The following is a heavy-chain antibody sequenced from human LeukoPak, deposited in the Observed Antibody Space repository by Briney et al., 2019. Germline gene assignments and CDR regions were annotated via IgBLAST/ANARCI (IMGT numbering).Heavy chain of an antibody. D-gene: IGHD3-22*01. CDR3: ASRSVSSGPYDY. V-gene: IGHV3-33*01. CDR2: IWYDGSNK. CDR1: GFTFSSYG. Sequence: GRSLRLSCAASGFTFSSYGMHWVRQAPGKGLEWVAVIWYDGSNKYYADSVKGRFTISRDNSKNTLYLQMNSLRDEDTAVYYCASRSVSSGPYDYWGQGVLVTVSS. J-gene: IGHJ4*02.